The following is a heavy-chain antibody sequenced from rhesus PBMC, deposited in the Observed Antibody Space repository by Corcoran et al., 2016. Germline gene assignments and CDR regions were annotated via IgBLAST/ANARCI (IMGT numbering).Heavy chain of an antibody. CDR1: GGPISSGYCY. V-gene: IGHV4S12*01. Sequence: QVQLQESGPGVVKPSETLSLPCAVSGGPISSGYCYWCVLRQPPGKGLEWIGRIYCNGEKTSYSPSLKSRVTISKDTSKNQFSLKLSSVTATDTAVYYCARDLIAAGLDYWGQGVLVTVSS. CDR2: IYCNGEKT. J-gene: IGHJ4*01. D-gene: IGHD6-25*01. CDR3: ARDLIAAGLDY.